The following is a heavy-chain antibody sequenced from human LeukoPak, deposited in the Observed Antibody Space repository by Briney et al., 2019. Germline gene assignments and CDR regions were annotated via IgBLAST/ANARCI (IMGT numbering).Heavy chain of an antibody. J-gene: IGHJ4*02. V-gene: IGHV1-2*02. CDR2: INPNSGDT. Sequence: ASVKVSCKASGYIFTDYYIHWVRQAPGQGLEWMGWINPNSGDTRYAQKFQGRVTVTSDASVSTAYMELSRLTSDDTAVYYCARGGQLSTWNYISFDYWSQETRDTVSS. CDR1: GYIFTDYY. CDR3: ARGGQLSTWNYISFDY. D-gene: IGHD1-7*01.